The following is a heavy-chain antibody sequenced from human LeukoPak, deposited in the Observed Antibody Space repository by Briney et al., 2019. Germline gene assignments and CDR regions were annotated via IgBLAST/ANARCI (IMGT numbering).Heavy chain of an antibody. CDR3: ARGKGDFDS. CDR2: IYYTGST. D-gene: IGHD3-16*01. V-gene: IGHV4-59*01. J-gene: IGHJ4*02. CDR1: GDSFTNYF. Sequence: SETLSLTCTVSGDSFTNYFWSWIRQPPGKGLEWIGSIYYTGSTNYNPSLQSRVTISLDTSKNHFSLNLNSVAAADTAVYYCARGKGDFDSWGQGTLVTVSS.